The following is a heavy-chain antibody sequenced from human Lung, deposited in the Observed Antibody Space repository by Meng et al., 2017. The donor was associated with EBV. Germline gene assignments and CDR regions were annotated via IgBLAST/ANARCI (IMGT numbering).Heavy chain of an antibody. D-gene: IGHD2-15*01. CDR1: GSTFSSYA. J-gene: IGHJ4*02. CDR3: ARLYCSGGSCYTIDY. Sequence: QVQVVRTCSELKMPGASGTFSCKASGSTFSSYANNWVRQAPGQGLEWMGWINTNPGNPTNAQGFTGRFVFSLDTSVSTAYLQISILKAADTAVYYCARLYCSGGSCYTIDYWGQGTLVTVSS. CDR2: INTNPGNP. V-gene: IGHV7-4-1*02.